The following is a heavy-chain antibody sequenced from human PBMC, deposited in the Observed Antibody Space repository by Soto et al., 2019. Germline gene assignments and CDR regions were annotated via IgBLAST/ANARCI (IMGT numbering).Heavy chain of an antibody. D-gene: IGHD3-22*01. CDR3: AREDDSGGYRFGL. Sequence: PGGSLRLSCTASGFPFGDYLISWFRQAPGKGLEWISYISISGTTIYYADSVKGRFTISRDNAKNSLYLQMNSLWDEDTAIYYCAREDDSGGYRFGLWGQGTLVTV. CDR1: GFPFGDYL. V-gene: IGHV3-48*03. CDR2: ISISGTTI. J-gene: IGHJ4*02.